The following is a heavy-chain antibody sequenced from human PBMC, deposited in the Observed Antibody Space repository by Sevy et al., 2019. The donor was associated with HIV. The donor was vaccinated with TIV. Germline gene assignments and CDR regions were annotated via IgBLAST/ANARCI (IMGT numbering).Heavy chain of an antibody. J-gene: IGHJ4*02. V-gene: IGHV3-23*01. D-gene: IGHD5-18*01. CDR3: AKVGLRGYSYGYPPNFDY. Sequence: GGSLRLSCAASGFTFSSYAMSWVRQAPGKGLEWVSAISGSGGSTYYADSVKGRFTISSDNSKNTLYLQMNSLRAEDTAVYYCAKVGLRGYSYGYPPNFDYWGQGTLVTVSS. CDR2: ISGSGGST. CDR1: GFTFSSYA.